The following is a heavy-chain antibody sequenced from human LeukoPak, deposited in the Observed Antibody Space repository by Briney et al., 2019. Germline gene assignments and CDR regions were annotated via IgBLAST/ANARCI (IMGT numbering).Heavy chain of an antibody. D-gene: IGHD4-23*01. V-gene: IGHV3-53*01. CDR3: ARRAGGYSHPYDY. J-gene: IGHJ4*02. Sequence: GGSLRLSCAVSGFTVSGNYMSWGRQAPGKGLEWVSLIYSGGTTYYADSVKRRLTISSDNSKHTLYLQMNSLRAEDTAVYYCARRAGGYSHPYDYWGKGILVTVSS. CDR2: IYSGGTT. CDR1: GFTVSGNY.